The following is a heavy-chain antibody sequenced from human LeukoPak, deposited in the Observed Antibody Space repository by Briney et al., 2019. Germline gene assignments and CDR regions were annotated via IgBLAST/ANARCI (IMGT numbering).Heavy chain of an antibody. Sequence: PGRSLRLSCAASGFTFDDYAMHWVRQAPGKGLEWVSGISWNSGSIGYADSVKGRFTISRDNAKNSLYLQMNSLRAEDTALYYCAKENDSSGYPDYWGQGTLVTVSS. D-gene: IGHD3-22*01. CDR1: GFTFDDYA. J-gene: IGHJ4*02. CDR3: AKENDSSGYPDY. V-gene: IGHV3-9*01. CDR2: ISWNSGSI.